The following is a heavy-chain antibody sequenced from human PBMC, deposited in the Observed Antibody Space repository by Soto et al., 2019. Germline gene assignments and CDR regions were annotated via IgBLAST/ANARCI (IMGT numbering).Heavy chain of an antibody. J-gene: IGHJ4*02. CDR1: GFTFSSYA. CDR2: ISYDGSNK. V-gene: IGHV3-30-3*01. CDR3: ARGNTAMAVHFDY. Sequence: GGSLRLSCAASGFTFSSYAMHWVRQAPGKGLEWVAVISYDGSNKYYADSVKGRFTISRDNSKNTLYLQMNSLRAEDTAVYYCARGNTAMAVHFDYWGQGTLVTVSS. D-gene: IGHD5-18*01.